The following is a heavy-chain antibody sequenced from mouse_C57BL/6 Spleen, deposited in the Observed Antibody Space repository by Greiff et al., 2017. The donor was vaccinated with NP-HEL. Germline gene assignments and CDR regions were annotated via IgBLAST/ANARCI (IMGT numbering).Heavy chain of an antibody. J-gene: IGHJ2*01. CDR3: ARSDSSGYRYYFDY. Sequence: QVQLKQSGPELVKPGASVKISCKASGYSFTSYYIHWVKQRPGQGLEWIGWIYPGSGNTKYNEKFKGKATLTADTSSSTAYMQLSSLTSEDSAVYYCARSDSSGYRYYFDYWGQGTTLTVSS. CDR1: GYSFTSYY. V-gene: IGHV1-66*01. D-gene: IGHD3-2*02. CDR2: IYPGSGNT.